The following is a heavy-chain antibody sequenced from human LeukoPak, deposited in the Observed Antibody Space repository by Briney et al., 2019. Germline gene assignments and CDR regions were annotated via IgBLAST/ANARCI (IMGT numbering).Heavy chain of an antibody. V-gene: IGHV4-59*01. D-gene: IGHD3-10*01. CDR2: IYYSGSA. J-gene: IGHJ4*02. CDR3: ASGSGYYFDY. Sequence: SETLSLTCTVSGGSISSFYWSWIRQPPGKGLEWIGYIYYSGSANSNPSLKSRVTISLDTSKNHFSLKLSSVTAADTAVYYCASGSGYYFDYWGQGTLVTVSS. CDR1: GGSISSFY.